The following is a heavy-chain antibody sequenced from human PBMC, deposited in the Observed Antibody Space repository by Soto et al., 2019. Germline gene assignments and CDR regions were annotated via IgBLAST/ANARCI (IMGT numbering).Heavy chain of an antibody. CDR3: AGQLLYSGYQLDY. Sequence: SETLSLTCTGSGGSISSYYWSWIRQPPGKGLEWIGYIYYSGSTNYNPSLKSRVTISVDTNKNQFSLKLSSVTAADTAVYYCAGQLLYSGYQLDYWGQGTLVTVSS. D-gene: IGHD5-12*01. V-gene: IGHV4-59*08. CDR2: IYYSGST. J-gene: IGHJ4*02. CDR1: GGSISSYY.